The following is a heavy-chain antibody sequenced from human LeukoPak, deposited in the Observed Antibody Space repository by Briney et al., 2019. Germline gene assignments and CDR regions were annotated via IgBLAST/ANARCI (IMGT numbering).Heavy chain of an antibody. V-gene: IGHV4-38-2*02. CDR1: GYSISSDYY. D-gene: IGHD3-10*01. CDR3: AREGAYYYGSGSNDYYMDV. CDR2: IYHSGST. J-gene: IGHJ6*03. Sequence: SETLSLTCTVSGYSISSDYYWGWIRQPPGKGLEWIGSIYHSGSTYYNPSLKSRVTISVDTSKNQFSLKLTSVTAADTAVYYCAREGAYYYGSGSNDYYMDVWGKGTTVTVPS.